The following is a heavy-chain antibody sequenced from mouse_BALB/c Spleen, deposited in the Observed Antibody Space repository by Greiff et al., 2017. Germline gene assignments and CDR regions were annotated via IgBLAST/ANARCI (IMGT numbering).Heavy chain of an antibody. V-gene: IGHV14-4*02. J-gene: IGHJ4*01. CDR1: GFNIKDYY. D-gene: IGHD2-2*01. CDR3: NAGVIYYGSNYAMDY. CDR2: IDPENGDT. Sequence: EVQLQQSGAELVRSGASVKLSCTASGFNIKDYYMHWVKQRPEQGLEWIGWIDPENGDTEYAPKFQGKATMTADTSSNTAYLQLSSLTSEDTAVYYCNAGVIYYGSNYAMDYWGQGTSVTVSS.